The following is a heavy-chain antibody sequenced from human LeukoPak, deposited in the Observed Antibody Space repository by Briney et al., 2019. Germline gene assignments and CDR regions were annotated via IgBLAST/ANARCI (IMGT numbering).Heavy chain of an antibody. CDR2: MNPNSGNT. V-gene: IGHV1-8*03. J-gene: IGHJ5*02. D-gene: IGHD1-26*01. CDR3: ARGRGATTNPWFDP. Sequence: ASVKVSCKASGYTFTSYDINWVRQATGQGLEWMGWMNPNSGNTGYAQKLQGRVTITRNTSISTAYMELSSLRSEDTAVYYCARGRGATTNPWFDPWGQGTLVTVSS. CDR1: GYTFTSYD.